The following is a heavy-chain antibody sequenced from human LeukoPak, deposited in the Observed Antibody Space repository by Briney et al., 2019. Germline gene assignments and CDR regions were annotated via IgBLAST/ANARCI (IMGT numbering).Heavy chain of an antibody. CDR1: GYSFSAYT. J-gene: IGHJ6*03. D-gene: IGHD6-13*01. Sequence: ASVKVSCKASGYSFSAYTVSWVRQAPGQGLEWMALITVYNNKTDYAQKFEGRLTMTTETSTSTAYMELSSLRSEDTAAYYCARVVGLTGYSSSWYSGYYYYMDVWGKGTTVTVSS. CDR3: ARVVGLTGYSSSWYSGYYYYMDV. CDR2: ITVYNNKT. V-gene: IGHV1-18*01.